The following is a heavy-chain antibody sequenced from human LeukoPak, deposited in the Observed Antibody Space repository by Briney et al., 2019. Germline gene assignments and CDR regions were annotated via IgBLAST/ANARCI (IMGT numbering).Heavy chain of an antibody. Sequence: GGSLRLSCAASGFSFSGYGMHWVRKVPGQGLEWEAFIRYDGITKFYIDPVKGRFAISRDNSKNTLSLQMNSLRTEDTAVYYCAALHTGTFVDYWGQGTLVTVSS. J-gene: IGHJ4*02. V-gene: IGHV3-30*02. D-gene: IGHD4-17*01. CDR1: GFSFSGYG. CDR3: AALHTGTFVDY. CDR2: IRYDGITK.